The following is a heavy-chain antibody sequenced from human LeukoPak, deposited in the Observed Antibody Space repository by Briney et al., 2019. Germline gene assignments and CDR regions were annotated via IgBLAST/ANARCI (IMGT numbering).Heavy chain of an antibody. Sequence: PGGSLRLSCTASGLTLSNYWMIWVRQAPGKGLQWVAKIKQDGSEKYYVDSVKGRFTISRDNAENSLYLQMNGLRVEDTAVYYCAARSSGNPYFWGQGTLVTVSS. D-gene: IGHD1-26*01. J-gene: IGHJ4*02. CDR3: AARSSGNPYF. V-gene: IGHV3-7*03. CDR2: IKQDGSEK. CDR1: GLTLSNYW.